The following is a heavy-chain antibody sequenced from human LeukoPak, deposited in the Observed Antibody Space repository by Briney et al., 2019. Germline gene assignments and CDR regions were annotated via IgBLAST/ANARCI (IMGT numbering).Heavy chain of an antibody. CDR1: GYTFTGYY. J-gene: IGHJ4*02. D-gene: IGHD6-6*01. Sequence: ASVKVSCKASGYTFTGYYMHWVRQAPGQGLEWMGWINPNSGGTNYAQKFQGRVTMTRYTSISTAYMELSRLRSDDTAVYYCARDRLAARGTFDYWGQGTLVTVSS. V-gene: IGHV1-2*02. CDR3: ARDRLAARGTFDY. CDR2: INPNSGGT.